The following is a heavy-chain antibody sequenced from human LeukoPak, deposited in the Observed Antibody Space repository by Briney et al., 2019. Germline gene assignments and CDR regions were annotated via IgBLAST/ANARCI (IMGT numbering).Heavy chain of an antibody. V-gene: IGHV3-11*05. D-gene: IGHD3-10*01. Sequence: TGGSLRLSCAASGFTFSDYYMSWIRKAPGKGLEWVSYISSSSSYTNYTDSVKGRFTISRDNSKNTLYLQMNSLRAEDTAVYYCARDYYYGRAFDIWGQGTMVTVSS. CDR2: ISSSSSYT. CDR1: GFTFSDYY. CDR3: ARDYYYGRAFDI. J-gene: IGHJ3*02.